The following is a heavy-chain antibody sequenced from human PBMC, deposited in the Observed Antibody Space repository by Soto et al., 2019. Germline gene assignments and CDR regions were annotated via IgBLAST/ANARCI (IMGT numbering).Heavy chain of an antibody. CDR3: NRDPIPFEGNNHDRAFDH. CDR1: GYSFPHFF. D-gene: IGHD3-9*01. V-gene: IGHV1-2*02. Sequence: ASVKVSCKASGYSFPHFFLHWVRQAPGQGLEWVGWINSMSGETNYAQKFRGRVTLTRVTSISTAYMELNRLRSDDTAIYYCNRDPIPFEGNNHDRAFDHWG. J-gene: IGHJ4*01. CDR2: INSMSGET.